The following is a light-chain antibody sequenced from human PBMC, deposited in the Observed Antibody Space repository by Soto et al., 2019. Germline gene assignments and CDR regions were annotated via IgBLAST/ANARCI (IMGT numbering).Light chain of an antibody. J-gene: IGLJ2*01. CDR1: RSDVGGYKY. CDR3: SSYTSSNTVI. V-gene: IGLV2-14*01. CDR2: DVT. Sequence: QSALTQPASVSGSPGQSITISCTGTRSDVGGYKYVSWYQQHPGKAPKLMIHDVTDRPSGVSNRFSGSKSGNTASLTISGLQAEDAADYYCSSYTSSNTVIFGGGTKLTVL.